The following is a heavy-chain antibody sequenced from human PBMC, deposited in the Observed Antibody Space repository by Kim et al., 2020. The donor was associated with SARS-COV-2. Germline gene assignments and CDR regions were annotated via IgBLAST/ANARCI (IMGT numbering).Heavy chain of an antibody. CDR2: IYYSGST. Sequence: SETLSLTCTVSGGSISSYYWSWIRQPPGKGLEWIGYIYYSGSTNYNPSLKSRVTISVDTSKNQFSLKLSSVTAADTAVYYCARDGGSITMVRGAPAYYYYGMDVWGQGTTVTVSS. V-gene: IGHV4-59*01. D-gene: IGHD3-10*01. CDR1: GGSISSYY. CDR3: ARDGGSITMVRGAPAYYYYGMDV. J-gene: IGHJ6*02.